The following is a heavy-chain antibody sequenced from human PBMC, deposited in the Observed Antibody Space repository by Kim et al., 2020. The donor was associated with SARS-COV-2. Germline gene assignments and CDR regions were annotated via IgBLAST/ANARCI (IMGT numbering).Heavy chain of an antibody. CDR2: VYSSGST. CDR3: ARDDLLTAYYY. J-gene: IGHJ4*02. D-gene: IGHD3-9*01. Sequence: SETLSLTCTVSGGSITGYYWSWIRQPPGKGLEWIGYVYSSGSTNYNPSLKSRVTISVDTSKNQFSLRLSSVTAADTAIYYCARDDLLTAYYYWGQGTLVTVSS. CDR1: GGSITGYY. V-gene: IGHV4-59*01.